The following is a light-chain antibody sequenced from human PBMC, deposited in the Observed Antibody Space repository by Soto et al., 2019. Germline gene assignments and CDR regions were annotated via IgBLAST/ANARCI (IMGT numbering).Light chain of an antibody. Sequence: LSKSPGTLSLSPGERATVSCRATQSVSSFLAWYQQRPGQAPSLLIYGASSRATGIPDRFSGSGSGTDFTLTIGRLEPEDFALYYCQQYRTSPWTFGQGTKVDIK. J-gene: IGKJ1*01. CDR2: GAS. V-gene: IGKV3-20*01. CDR3: QQYRTSPWT. CDR1: QSVSSF.